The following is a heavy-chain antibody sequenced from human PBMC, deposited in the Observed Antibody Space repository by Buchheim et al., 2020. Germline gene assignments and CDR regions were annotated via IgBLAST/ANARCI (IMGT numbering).Heavy chain of an antibody. D-gene: IGHD6-13*01. J-gene: IGHJ4*02. CDR3: AKKAPTTLAAGPDY. Sequence: QVQLVESGGGVVQPGRSLRLSCAASGFNFSIYGMHWVRQAPGKGLEWVAVISHRGNHEDYGASVKGRFTISRDNSKNTLYLQMNSLKPEDTAVYYCAKKAPTTLAAGPDYWGQGTL. CDR2: ISHRGNHE. CDR1: GFNFSIYG. V-gene: IGHV3-30*18.